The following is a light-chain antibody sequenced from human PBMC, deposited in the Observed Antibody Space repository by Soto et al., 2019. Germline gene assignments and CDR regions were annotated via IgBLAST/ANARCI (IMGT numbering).Light chain of an antibody. CDR2: GAS. Sequence: EIVLTQSPGTLSLSPGETATLSCRASQSVSSNNLAWYHQKPGQTPSLLIYGASPRATGIPDRFSGSWSGTDFTLTISGVEPDDFTVYYCQQYDKSITFGQGTRLEIE. CDR1: QSVSSNN. J-gene: IGKJ5*01. V-gene: IGKV3-20*01. CDR3: QQYDKSIT.